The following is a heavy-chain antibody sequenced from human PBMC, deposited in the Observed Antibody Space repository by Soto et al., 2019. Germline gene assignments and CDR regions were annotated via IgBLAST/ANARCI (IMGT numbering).Heavy chain of an antibody. V-gene: IGHV4-61*01. CDR2: IYYSGST. J-gene: IGHJ4*02. CDR3: AIYYGDYYFDY. CDR1: GGSVSSGYYY. D-gene: IGHD4-17*01. Sequence: QVQLQESGPGLVKPSETLSLTCTVSGGSVSSGYYYWSWIRQPPGKGLEWIGYIYYSGSTNYNPSLKSRVTISVDTSKNQFSLKLNLVTAADTAVYYCAIYYGDYYFDYWGRGTLVTVSS.